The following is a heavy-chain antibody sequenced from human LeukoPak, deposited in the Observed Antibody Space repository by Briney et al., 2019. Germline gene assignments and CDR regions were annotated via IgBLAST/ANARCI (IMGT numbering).Heavy chain of an antibody. CDR2: ITPYNGHT. CDR3: ARVRGYSGYDSPGGYYYYYMDV. V-gene: IGHV1-18*04. Sequence: ASVKVSCKASGYTFTGYYMHWVRQAPGQGLGWMGWITPYNGHTNYAQKLQGRVTMTTDTSTSTAYMELRSLRSDDTAVYYCARVRGYSGYDSPGGYYYYYMDVWGKGTTVTISS. D-gene: IGHD5-12*01. J-gene: IGHJ6*03. CDR1: GYTFTGYY.